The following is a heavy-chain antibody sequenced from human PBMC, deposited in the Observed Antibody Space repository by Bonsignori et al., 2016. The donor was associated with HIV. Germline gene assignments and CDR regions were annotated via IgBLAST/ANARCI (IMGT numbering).Heavy chain of an antibody. CDR1: GDSISNIDYY. J-gene: IGHJ4*02. V-gene: IGHV4-39*07. Sequence: QVQLQESGPRLVKPSETLSLNCLVSGDSISNIDYYWGWIRQPPGKGLGNGLVSSIIVGSTYDNPSLRSRVTMSHDTSRNHFSLNLTSVTAADSAVYYCAKITTFGVVTEQWGQGAHVTVSS. CDR2: SIIVGST. D-gene: IGHD3-3*01. CDR3: AKITTFGVVTEQ.